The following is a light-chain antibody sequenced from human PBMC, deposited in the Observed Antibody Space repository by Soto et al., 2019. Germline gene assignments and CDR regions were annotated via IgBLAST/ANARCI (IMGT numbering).Light chain of an antibody. V-gene: IGKV3-20*01. CDR2: GAS. CDR3: QQYGSSTFN. CDR1: QSVRSSF. Sequence: EIVLTQSPGTLSLSPGERATLSCRASQSVRSSFLAWYQQKPGQAPRLLIYGASTRAIGIPDRFSGSGSETAFTLTISSLEPEDFAVYHCQQYGSSTFNFGGGTKV. J-gene: IGKJ4*01.